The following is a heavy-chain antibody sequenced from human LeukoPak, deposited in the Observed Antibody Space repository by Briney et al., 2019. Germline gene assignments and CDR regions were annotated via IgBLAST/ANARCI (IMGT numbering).Heavy chain of an antibody. CDR3: ARARGLLLFDY. J-gene: IGHJ4*02. Sequence: SETLSLTCAVYGGSFSGYYWSWIRQPPGKGLEWIGEINHSGSTNYNPSLKSRVTISVDTSKNQFSLKLSSVTAADTAVYYCARARGLLLFDYWGQGTLVTVPS. D-gene: IGHD2-15*01. CDR1: GGSFSGYY. V-gene: IGHV4-34*01. CDR2: INHSGST.